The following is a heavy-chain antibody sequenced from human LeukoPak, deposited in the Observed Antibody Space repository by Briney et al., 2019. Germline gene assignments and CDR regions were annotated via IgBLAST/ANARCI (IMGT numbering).Heavy chain of an antibody. J-gene: IGHJ3*02. CDR1: GGSFSYYY. Sequence: SETPSLTCAVYGGSFSYYYWSWIRQPPGKGLEWIGYIYYSGSTNYNPSLKSRVTISVDTSKNQFSLKLSSVTAADTAVYYCARESRSTHYDFWSGYFFDAFDIWGQGTMVTVSS. CDR3: ARESRSTHYDFWSGYFFDAFDI. D-gene: IGHD3-3*01. V-gene: IGHV4-59*01. CDR2: IYYSGST.